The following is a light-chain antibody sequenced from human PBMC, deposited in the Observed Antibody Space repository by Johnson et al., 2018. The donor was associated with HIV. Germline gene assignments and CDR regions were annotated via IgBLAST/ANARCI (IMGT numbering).Light chain of an antibody. Sequence: QSVLTQPPSVSAASGQKVTISCSGSTSNIGNNYVSWYQQLPGTAPKLLIYENNKRPSGIPDRFSGPKSGTSATLGITGLQTGDEADYYCGTWDDSLSAYLFVAGTRITVL. V-gene: IGLV1-51*02. J-gene: IGLJ1*01. CDR2: ENN. CDR1: TSNIGNNY. CDR3: GTWDDSLSAYL.